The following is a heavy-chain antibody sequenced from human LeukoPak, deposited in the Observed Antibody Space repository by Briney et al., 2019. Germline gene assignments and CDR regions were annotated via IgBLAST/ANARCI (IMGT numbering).Heavy chain of an antibody. V-gene: IGHV5-51*01. CDR3: ARRLRTGGFDI. Sequence: GESLKISCMGSGYSFTTYWIDWVRQVPGKGLECMGLIQPADSQTRYNPSFQGQVTLSDDKSINTAYLQWSSLRPSDTAMYYCARRLRTGGFDIWGQGTEVTVSS. CDR2: IQPADSQT. J-gene: IGHJ3*02. D-gene: IGHD1-1*01. CDR1: GYSFTTYW.